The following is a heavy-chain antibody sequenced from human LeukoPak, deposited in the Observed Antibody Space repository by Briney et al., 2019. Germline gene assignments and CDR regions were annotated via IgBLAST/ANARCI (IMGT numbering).Heavy chain of an antibody. CDR2: ISSSSSTI. J-gene: IGHJ4*02. CDR3: ARKGILTGYSSYLGNFDY. D-gene: IGHD3-9*01. Sequence: GSLRLSCAASGFTFSSYSMNWVRQAPGKGLEWVSYISSSSSTIYYADSVKGRFTISRDNAKNSLYLQMNSLRDEDTAIYYCARKGILTGYSSYLGNFDYWGQGTLVTVSS. V-gene: IGHV3-48*02. CDR1: GFTFSSYS.